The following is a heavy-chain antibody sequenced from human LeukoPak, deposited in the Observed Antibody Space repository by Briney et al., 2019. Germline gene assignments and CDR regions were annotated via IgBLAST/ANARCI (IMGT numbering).Heavy chain of an antibody. CDR3: TRQIAAAGTDY. CDR2: IHYSGST. Sequence: SETLSLTCTVSGGSISSYYWGWMRQPPGKGLEWIGSIHYSGSTSYNPSLKSRVTISVDTSKNQFSLKLSSVTAADTAVYYCTRQIAAAGTDYWGQGTLVTVSS. V-gene: IGHV4-39*01. D-gene: IGHD6-13*01. CDR1: GGSISSYY. J-gene: IGHJ4*02.